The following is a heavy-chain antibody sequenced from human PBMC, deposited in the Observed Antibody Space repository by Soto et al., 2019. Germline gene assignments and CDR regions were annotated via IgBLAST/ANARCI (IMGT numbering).Heavy chain of an antibody. CDR1: GFTFSSYS. D-gene: IGHD1-26*01. V-gene: IGHV3-21*01. J-gene: IGHJ4*02. CDR3: AGNRVGATKEKAPFDY. Sequence: GGSLRLSCAASGFTFSSYSMNWVRQAPGKGLEWVSSISSSSSYIYYADSVKGRFTISRDNAKNSLYLQMNSLRAEDTAVYYCAGNRVGATKEKAPFDYWGQGTLVTVSS. CDR2: ISSSSSYI.